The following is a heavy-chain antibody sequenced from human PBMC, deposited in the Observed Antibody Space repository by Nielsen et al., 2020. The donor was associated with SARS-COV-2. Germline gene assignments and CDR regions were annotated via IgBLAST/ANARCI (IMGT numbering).Heavy chain of an antibody. V-gene: IGHV3-9*01. CDR3: AKDNSIAAAGTFDY. Sequence: GGSLRLSCAASGFTFDDYAMHWVRQAPGKGLEWVSGISWNSGSIGYADSVKGRFTISRGNAKNSLYLQMNSLRAEDTALYYCAKDNSIAAAGTFDYWGQGTLVTVSS. CDR2: ISWNSGSI. J-gene: IGHJ4*02. CDR1: GFTFDDYA. D-gene: IGHD6-13*01.